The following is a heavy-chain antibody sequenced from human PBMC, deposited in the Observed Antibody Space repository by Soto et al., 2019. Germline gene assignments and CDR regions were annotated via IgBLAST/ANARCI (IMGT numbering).Heavy chain of an antibody. V-gene: IGHV1-24*01. J-gene: IGHJ4*01. CDR2: FDPEEGET. Sequence: VEPSCKVSGYRPDSELSLYWVRQDPGKGLEWMGGFDPEEGETIYPQKFQDRVTMTEDTSTDTAYMELSSLRSEDTAVYYCATAPYSRAYQFDYLGHGALVTVSS. CDR3: ATAPYSRAYQFDY. D-gene: IGHD6-19*01. CDR1: GYRPDSELS.